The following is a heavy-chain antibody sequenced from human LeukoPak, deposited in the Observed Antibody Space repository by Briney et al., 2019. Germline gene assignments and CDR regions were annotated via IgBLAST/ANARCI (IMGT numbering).Heavy chain of an antibody. CDR1: GGTFSSYA. CDR3: ASTVVPAATVGDYYYYYGMDV. CDR2: IIPIFGTA. D-gene: IGHD2-2*01. V-gene: IGHV1-69*13. Sequence: SVKVSCKASGGTFSSYAISWVRQAPGQGLEWMGGIIPIFGTANYAQKFQGSVTITADESTSTAYMELSSLRSEDTAVYYCASTVVPAATVGDYYYYYGMDVWGKGTTVTVSS. J-gene: IGHJ6*04.